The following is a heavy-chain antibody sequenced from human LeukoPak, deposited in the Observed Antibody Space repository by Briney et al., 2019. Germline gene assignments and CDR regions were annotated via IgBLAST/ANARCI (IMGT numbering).Heavy chain of an antibody. V-gene: IGHV1-18*01. D-gene: IGHD3-3*01. Sequence: GASVKVSCKASGYTFTSYGISWVRQAPGQGLEWMGWISAYNGNTDYAQKLQGRVTMTTDTSTSTAYMELRSLRSDGTAVYYCARDRADYDFWSGYYRGMDVWGQGTTVTVSS. CDR1: GYTFTSYG. CDR2: ISAYNGNT. J-gene: IGHJ6*02. CDR3: ARDRADYDFWSGYYRGMDV.